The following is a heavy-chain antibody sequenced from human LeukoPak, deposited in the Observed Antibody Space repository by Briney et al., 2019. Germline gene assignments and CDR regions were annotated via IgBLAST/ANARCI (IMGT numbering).Heavy chain of an antibody. V-gene: IGHV3-23*01. Sequence: QPGGSLRLSCAASGFTFSSYAMSWVRQAPGKGLEWVSAISGSGGSTYYADSVKGRFTISRDNSKNTLYLQMNSLRADDTAVYYCAKDISGTPYFDYWGQGTLVTVSS. J-gene: IGHJ4*02. CDR1: GFTFSSYA. CDR2: ISGSGGST. D-gene: IGHD1-20*01. CDR3: AKDISGTPYFDY.